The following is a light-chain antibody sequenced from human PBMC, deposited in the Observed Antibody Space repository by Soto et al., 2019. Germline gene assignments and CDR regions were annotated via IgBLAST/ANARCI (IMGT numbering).Light chain of an antibody. CDR2: GAS. CDR3: QQYGSSPT. Sequence: EIVLTQSPGTLSLFPGERATLSCRASQSLTTWYLAWYQQKPGQAPRLLIYGASSRATGIPDRFSGSGSGTDFTLTISRLEPEDFAVYSCQQYGSSPTFGQGTRLEIK. V-gene: IGKV3-20*01. J-gene: IGKJ5*01. CDR1: QSLTTWY.